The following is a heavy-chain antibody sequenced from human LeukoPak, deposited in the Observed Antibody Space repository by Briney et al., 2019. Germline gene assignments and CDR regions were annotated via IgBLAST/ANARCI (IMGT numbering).Heavy chain of an antibody. V-gene: IGHV3-21*01. CDR2: ISGSSSDV. CDR1: GFTFSSYA. Sequence: GGSLRLSCAASGFTFSSYAMNWVRQARGKGLEWVSSISGSSSDVYYTDSVKGRFTISRDNAKNSLYLQMNSLRAEDTAVYYCARDSDIVTGSKSHFDYWGQGTLVTVSS. J-gene: IGHJ4*02. D-gene: IGHD3-9*01. CDR3: ARDSDIVTGSKSHFDY.